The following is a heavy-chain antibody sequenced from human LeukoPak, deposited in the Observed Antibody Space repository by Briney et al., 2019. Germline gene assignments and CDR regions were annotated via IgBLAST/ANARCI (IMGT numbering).Heavy chain of an antibody. CDR1: GDSINSGAYY. J-gene: IGHJ4*02. D-gene: IGHD2-21*02. Sequence: SETLSLTCTVSGDSINSGAYYWTWIRQHPGTGLEWIGYIFYTGTTYYNPSLKSRVAISADTSRNQFSLNLTSVTAADTAVYYCARAIVVTAAPDYWGQGTLVTVSS. CDR3: ARAIVVTAAPDY. V-gene: IGHV4-31*03. CDR2: IFYTGTT.